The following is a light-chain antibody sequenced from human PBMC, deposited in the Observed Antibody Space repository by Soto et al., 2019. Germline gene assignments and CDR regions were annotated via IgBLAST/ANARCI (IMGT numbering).Light chain of an antibody. V-gene: IGKV3-20*01. CDR3: QQYGSSPRT. J-gene: IGKJ1*01. CDR1: QSVGSSY. CDR2: TAS. Sequence: EIVLTQSPATLSLSPGERATLSCRASQSVGSSYLAWYQQKPVQAPRLLIYTASNRATGIPDRFSGSGSGTDFTLTISXXXXXDFAVYYCQQYGSSPRTFGQG.